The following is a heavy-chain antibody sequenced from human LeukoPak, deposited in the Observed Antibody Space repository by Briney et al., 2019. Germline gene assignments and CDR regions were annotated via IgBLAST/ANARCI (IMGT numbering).Heavy chain of an antibody. CDR2: INHSGST. CDR1: GGSFSGYY. J-gene: IGHJ4*02. CDR3: ARGRIAVAGTRDYFDY. Sequence: SETLSLTCAVYGGSFSGYYWSWTRQPPGKGLEWIGEINHSGSTNYNPSLKSRVTISVDTSKNQFSLKLSSVTAADTAVYYCARGRIAVAGTRDYFDYWGQGTLVTVSS. V-gene: IGHV4-34*01. D-gene: IGHD6-19*01.